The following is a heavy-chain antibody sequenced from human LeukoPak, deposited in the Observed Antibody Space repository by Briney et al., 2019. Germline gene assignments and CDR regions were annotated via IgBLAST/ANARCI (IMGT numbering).Heavy chain of an antibody. CDR3: ARASSGWAVDLYHFDY. D-gene: IGHD6-19*01. J-gene: IGHJ4*02. CDR1: GFTFRSYS. V-gene: IGHV3-21*01. CDR2: ISSSSSYI. Sequence: PGGSLRLSCAASGFTFRSYSMNWVRQAPGKGLEWVSSISSSSSYIYYPDSVKGRFTISRDNSKNSLYLQMNSLRAEDTAVYYCARASSGWAVDLYHFDYWGQGTLVTVSS.